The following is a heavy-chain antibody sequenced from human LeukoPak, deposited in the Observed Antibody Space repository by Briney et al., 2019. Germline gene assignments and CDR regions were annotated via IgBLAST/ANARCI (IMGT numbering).Heavy chain of an antibody. D-gene: IGHD3-22*01. CDR3: ARGPDSGFTFDP. J-gene: IGHJ5*02. Sequence: GGSLRLSCAASGFTFSSYSMNWVRQAPGKGLEWVSSISSSSSYIYYADSVKGRFTISRDNAKNSLYLQMNSLRAEDTAVYCCARGPDSGFTFDPWGQGTLVTVSS. V-gene: IGHV3-21*01. CDR1: GFTFSSYS. CDR2: ISSSSSYI.